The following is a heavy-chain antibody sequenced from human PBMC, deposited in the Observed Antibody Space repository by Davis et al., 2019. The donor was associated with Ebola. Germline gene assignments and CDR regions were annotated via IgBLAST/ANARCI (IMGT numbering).Heavy chain of an antibody. D-gene: IGHD5-12*01. CDR1: GFTFSDYY. CDR3: ARDFKWLRFGYHYYYGMDV. Sequence: GGSLRLSCAASGFTFSDYYMSWIRQAPGKGLEWVSYISSSGSTIYYADSVKGRFTISRDNAKNSLYLQMNSLRAEDTAVYYCARDFKWLRFGYHYYYGMDVWGQGTTVTVSS. CDR2: ISSSGSTI. V-gene: IGHV3-11*01. J-gene: IGHJ6*02.